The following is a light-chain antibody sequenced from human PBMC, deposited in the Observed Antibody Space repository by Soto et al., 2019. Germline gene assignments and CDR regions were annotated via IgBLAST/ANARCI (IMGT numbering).Light chain of an antibody. V-gene: IGKV3-15*01. J-gene: IGKJ4*01. CDR1: QSVSNN. CDR2: GAS. Sequence: EIVMTQSPATLSVSPGERATLSCRASQSVSNNYLAWYQQKPGQAPRLLIYGASTRATGIPARFSGSGSGTEFTLTISSLQSEDFAVYYCQQYNNWPLTFCGGTKVDIK. CDR3: QQYNNWPLT.